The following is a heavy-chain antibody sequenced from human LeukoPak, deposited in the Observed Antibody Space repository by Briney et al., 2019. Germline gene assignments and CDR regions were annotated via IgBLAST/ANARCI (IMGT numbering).Heavy chain of an antibody. V-gene: IGHV3-21*01. CDR2: ISGDSNYI. Sequence: GGSLRLSCAASGFTFSSYSMNWVRQAPGKGLEWVSSISGDSNYIYYADSVRGRFTISRDNAKNSLYLQMNSLRVEDTAVYYCARDLDDFWSAYYSWGQGTLVTVSS. CDR1: GFTFSSYS. D-gene: IGHD3-3*01. CDR3: ARDLDDFWSAYYS. J-gene: IGHJ4*02.